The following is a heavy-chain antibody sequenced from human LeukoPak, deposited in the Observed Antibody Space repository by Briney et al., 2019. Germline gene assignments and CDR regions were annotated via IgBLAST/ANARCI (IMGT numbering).Heavy chain of an antibody. CDR1: GFTFSSYS. CDR2: ISSSSSYI. D-gene: IGHD1-14*01. J-gene: IGHJ4*02. CDR3: AKENQGYFDY. V-gene: IGHV3-21*04. Sequence: PGGSLRLSCAASGFTFSSYSMNWVRQAPGKGLEWVSSISSSSSYIYYADSVKGRFTISRDNSKNTLYLQMNSLRAEDTAVYYCAKENQGYFDYWGQGTLVTVSS.